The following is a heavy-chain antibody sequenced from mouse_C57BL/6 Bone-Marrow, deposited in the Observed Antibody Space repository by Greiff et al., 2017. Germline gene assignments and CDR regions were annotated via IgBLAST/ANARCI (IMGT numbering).Heavy chain of an antibody. V-gene: IGHV1-80*01. D-gene: IGHD4-1*01. J-gene: IGHJ3*01. Sequence: QVQLKESGAELVKPGASVKISCKASGYAFSSYWMNWVKQRPGKGLEWIGQIYPGDGDTNYNGKFKGKATLTADKSSSTAYMQLSSLTSEDSAVYFCARRAKLGPFAYWGQGTLVTVSA. CDR1: GYAFSSYW. CDR2: IYPGDGDT. CDR3: ARRAKLGPFAY.